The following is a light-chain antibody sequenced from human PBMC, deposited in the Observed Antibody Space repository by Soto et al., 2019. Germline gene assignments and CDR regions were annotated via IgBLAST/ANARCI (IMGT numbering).Light chain of an antibody. CDR3: QAWDSSTAWYVV. V-gene: IGLV3-1*01. J-gene: IGLJ2*01. CDR1: KSGDKY. CDR2: QDS. Sequence: SYELTQPNSVSVSPGQTASITCSGDKSGDKYACWYQQKPGQSPVLVIYQDSKRPSGIPERFSGSNSGNTATLTISGTQAMDEADYYCQAWDSSTAWYVVFGGGTKLTVL.